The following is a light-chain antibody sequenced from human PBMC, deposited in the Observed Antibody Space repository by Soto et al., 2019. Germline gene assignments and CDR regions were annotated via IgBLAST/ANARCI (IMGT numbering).Light chain of an antibody. J-gene: IGKJ1*01. CDR1: QTISSW. Sequence: IQMTQSPSSLSVSVGERVTITCRASQTISSWLAWYQQKPGKAPKLLIYKASTLKSGVPSRFSGSGSGTEFTLTISSLQPDDSATYYCKHYNSYSEAFGQGTKVEIX. CDR2: KAS. V-gene: IGKV1-5*03. CDR3: KHYNSYSEA.